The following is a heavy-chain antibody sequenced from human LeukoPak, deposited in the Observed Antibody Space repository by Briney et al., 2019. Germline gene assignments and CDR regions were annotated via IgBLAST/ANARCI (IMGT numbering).Heavy chain of an antibody. D-gene: IGHD3-3*01. J-gene: IGHJ5*02. V-gene: IGHV4-4*09. CDR3: ARSGYESNWYDP. Sequence: SETLSLTCTVSGGSISSYYWSWIRQPPGKGLVWIGYIYTSGSTNYNPSLKSRVTISVDTSKNQFSLKLSSVTAADTAVYYCARSGYESNWYDPWGQGTLVTVSS. CDR1: GGSISSYY. CDR2: IYTSGST.